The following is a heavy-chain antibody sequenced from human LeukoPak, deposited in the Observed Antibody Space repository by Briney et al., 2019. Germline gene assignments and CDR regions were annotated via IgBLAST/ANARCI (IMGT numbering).Heavy chain of an antibody. D-gene: IGHD1-26*01. CDR3: ARDSKASGFDY. Sequence: SETLSLTCTVSGGSISGYYWSWIRQPPGKGLEWIGYIYYSGSTNYNPSLKSRVTISVDTSKNQFSLKLSSVTAADTAVYYCARDSKASGFDYWGQGTLVTVSS. J-gene: IGHJ4*02. CDR1: GGSISGYY. V-gene: IGHV4-59*01. CDR2: IYYSGST.